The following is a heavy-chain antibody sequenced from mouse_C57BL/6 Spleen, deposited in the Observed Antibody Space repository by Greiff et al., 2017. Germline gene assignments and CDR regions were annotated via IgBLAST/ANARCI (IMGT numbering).Heavy chain of an antibody. Sequence: EVQVVESGAELVRPGASVKLSCTASGFNINDDYMHWVKQRPEQGLEWIGWIDPENGGTEYASKFQGKATITADTSSNTAYLQLSSLTSEDTAVYYCTTSTTVVAPFDYWGQGTTLTVSS. V-gene: IGHV14-4*01. CDR3: TTSTTVVAPFDY. D-gene: IGHD1-1*01. CDR1: GFNINDDY. J-gene: IGHJ2*01. CDR2: IDPENGGT.